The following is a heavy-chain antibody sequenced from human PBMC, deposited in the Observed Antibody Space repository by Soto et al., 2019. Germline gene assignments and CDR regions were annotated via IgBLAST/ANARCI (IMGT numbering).Heavy chain of an antibody. CDR2: ISSSSSYI. J-gene: IGHJ4*02. CDR3: ARGAYDFWIGYYVGTLGFDY. CDR1: GFTFSSYS. V-gene: IGHV3-21*01. D-gene: IGHD3-3*01. Sequence: EVQLVESGGGLVKPGGSLRLSCAASGFTFSSYSMNWVRQAPGKGLEWVSSISSSSSYIYYADSVKGRFTISRDNAKNSLYLQRNSLRAEDTAVYYCARGAYDFWIGYYVGTLGFDYWGQGTLVTVSS.